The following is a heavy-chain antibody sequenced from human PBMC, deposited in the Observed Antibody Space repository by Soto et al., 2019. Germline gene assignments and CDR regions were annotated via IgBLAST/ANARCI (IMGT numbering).Heavy chain of an antibody. V-gene: IGHV4-59*01. CDR3: ASGVPSGDYFDY. CDR2: IYSSGRT. Sequence: QVQLQESGPGLVKPSETLSLTCTVSGGSISSYYWSWIRQPPGKGLEWIGYIYSSGRTNYNPPLKRRVTISADTPKNQCPLKLSSVTAADTAVYYCASGVPSGDYFDYWGQGTLVTVSS. J-gene: IGHJ4*02. D-gene: IGHD7-27*01. CDR1: GGSISSYY.